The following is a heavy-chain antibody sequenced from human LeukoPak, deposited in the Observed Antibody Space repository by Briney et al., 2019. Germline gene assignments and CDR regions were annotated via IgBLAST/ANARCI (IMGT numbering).Heavy chain of an antibody. V-gene: IGHV1-2*02. D-gene: IGHD3-22*01. J-gene: IGHJ6*02. Sequence: ASVKVSCKASGYTFTGYYMHWVRQAPGQGLEWMGWINPNSGGTNYAQKFQGRVTMTRDTSISTAYMELSRLRSDDTAVDYCARENYYDSSGYYYDSNYYYGMDVWGQGTTVTVSS. CDR1: GYTFTGYY. CDR3: ARENYYDSSGYYYDSNYYYGMDV. CDR2: INPNSGGT.